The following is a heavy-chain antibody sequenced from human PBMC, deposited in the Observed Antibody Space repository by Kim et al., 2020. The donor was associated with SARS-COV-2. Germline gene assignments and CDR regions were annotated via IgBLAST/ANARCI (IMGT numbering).Heavy chain of an antibody. CDR3: ARRNVEGYSYGQALYYFDY. V-gene: IGHV1-18*01. CDR1: GYSFNSFG. Sequence: ASVKVSCKPSGYSFNSFGITWVRQAPGQGLEWMGWISTYNAKTDYAQKFQGRVTMTIDTSTRTAYMELRSLRSDDTAVYYCARRNVEGYSYGQALYYFDYRGQGPLVTVSS. D-gene: IGHD5-18*01. J-gene: IGHJ4*02. CDR2: ISTYNAKT.